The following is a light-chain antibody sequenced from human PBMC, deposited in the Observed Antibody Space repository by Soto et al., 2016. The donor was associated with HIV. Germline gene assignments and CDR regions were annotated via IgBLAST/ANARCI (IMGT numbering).Light chain of an antibody. CDR1: NIGSKS. V-gene: IGLV3-21*03. J-gene: IGLJ2*01. Sequence: SYELTQPPSVSVAPGKTARISCGGNNIGSKSVHWYQQKPGQAPVLVVYDDIDRPSGIPERFSGSNSGNTATLTINRVEAGDEAEYYCQVWDSSSDHVIFGGGTKLTVL. CDR3: QVWDSSSDHVI. CDR2: DDI.